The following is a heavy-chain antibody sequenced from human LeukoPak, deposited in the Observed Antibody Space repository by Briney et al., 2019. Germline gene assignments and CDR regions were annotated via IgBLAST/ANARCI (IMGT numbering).Heavy chain of an antibody. D-gene: IGHD3/OR15-3a*01. CDR2: IYSGGST. J-gene: IGHJ3*02. V-gene: IGHV3-53*01. Sequence: PGGSLRLSCAASGFTVSSNYMSWVRQAPGKGLEWISVIYSGGSTYYADSVKGRFTISRDNSKNTLYLQMNSLRAEDTAVYYCARDQDSYDAFDIWGQGTMVTVSS. CDR3: ARDQDSYDAFDI. CDR1: GFTVSSNY.